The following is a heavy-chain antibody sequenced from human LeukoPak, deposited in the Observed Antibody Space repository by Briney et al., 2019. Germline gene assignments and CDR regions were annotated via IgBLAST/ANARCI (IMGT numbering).Heavy chain of an antibody. D-gene: IGHD1-1*01. CDR1: GFTVSSNY. V-gene: IGHV3-53*01. Sequence: PGGSLRLSCPASGFTVSSNYMSWVRQAPGEGREWVSVLYNSGTKYYADSVRGRFTISRHDSKNTVYLQMNSLRAEDTAVYYCARGRTTYLYFDDWGQGTLVTVSS. CDR2: LYNSGTK. J-gene: IGHJ4*02. CDR3: ARGRTTYLYFDD.